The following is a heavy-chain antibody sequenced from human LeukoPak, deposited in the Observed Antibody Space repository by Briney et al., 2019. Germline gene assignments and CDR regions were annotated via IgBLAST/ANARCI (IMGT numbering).Heavy chain of an antibody. CDR2: IYYSGST. CDR1: GGSISSYY. D-gene: IGHD6-6*01. V-gene: IGHV4-59*01. J-gene: IGHJ3*02. CDR3: ARVTSIAAYDAFDI. Sequence: PSETLSLTCTASGGSISSYYWSWIRQPPGKGLEWIGYIYYSGSTNYNPSLKSRVTISVDTSKNQFSLKLSSVTAADTAVYYCARVTSIAAYDAFDIWGQGTMVTVSS.